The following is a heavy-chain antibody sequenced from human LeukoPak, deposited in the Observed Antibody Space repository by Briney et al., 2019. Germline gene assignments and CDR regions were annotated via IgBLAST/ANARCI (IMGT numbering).Heavy chain of an antibody. D-gene: IGHD6-19*01. Sequence: ASVKVSCKASGYTFTGYYMHWVRQAPGQGLEWMGWINPNSGGTNYAQKFQGRVTMTRDTSISTAYMELSRLRSDDTAVYYYARGYRSGTNDYYDYHMDVWGKGNTVTMSS. V-gene: IGHV1-2*02. J-gene: IGHJ6*03. CDR3: ARGYRSGTNDYYDYHMDV. CDR2: INPNSGGT. CDR1: GYTFTGYY.